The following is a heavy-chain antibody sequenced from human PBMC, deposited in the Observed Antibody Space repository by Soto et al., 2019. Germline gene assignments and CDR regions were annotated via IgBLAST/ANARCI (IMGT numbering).Heavy chain of an antibody. V-gene: IGHV4-34*01. CDR1: GGSFIGYY. Sequence: PSETLSLTCAVYGGSFIGYYWSWIRQPPGKGLEWIGEINHSGSTNYNPSLKSRVTISVDTSKNQFSLKLSSVTAADTAVYYCARGGAVAGTRYYYYYYGMDVWGQGTTVTVSS. J-gene: IGHJ6*02. CDR3: ARGGAVAGTRYYYYYYGMDV. CDR2: INHSGST. D-gene: IGHD6-19*01.